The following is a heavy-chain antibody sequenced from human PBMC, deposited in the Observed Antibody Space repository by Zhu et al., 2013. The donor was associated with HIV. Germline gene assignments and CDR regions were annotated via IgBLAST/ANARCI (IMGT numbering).Heavy chain of an antibody. CDR3: ARDRSAQQLGVGXH. CDR2: ISAYNGNT. J-gene: IGHJ1*01. CDR1: GYRFTSYG. V-gene: IGHV1-18*01. D-gene: IGHD6-13*01. Sequence: QVHLVQSGSEVKKPGASVKVSCTTSGYRFTSYGITWVRQAPGQGLEWLGWISAYNGNTDYAQKVQGRITMTTDTSTNTAYMELRNLKSDDTALYYCARDRSAQQLGVGXHWGQGTQVTVSS.